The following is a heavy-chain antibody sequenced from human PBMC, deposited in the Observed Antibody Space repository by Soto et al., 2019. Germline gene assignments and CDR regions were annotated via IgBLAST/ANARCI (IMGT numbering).Heavy chain of an antibody. V-gene: IGHV1-8*01. J-gene: IGHJ6*02. D-gene: IGHD4-4*01. CDR2: MNPNSGNT. CDR1: GYTFTSYD. Sequence: ASVKVSCKASGYTFTSYDINWVRQATGQGLEWMGWMNPNSGNTGYAQKFQGRVTMTRNTSISTAYMELSSLRSEDTAAYYCARNYHYSGPLYYYYNGMDVWGQGTTVTVSS. CDR3: ARNYHYSGPLYYYYNGMDV.